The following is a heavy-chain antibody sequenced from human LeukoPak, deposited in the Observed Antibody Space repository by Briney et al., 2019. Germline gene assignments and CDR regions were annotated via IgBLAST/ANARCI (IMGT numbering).Heavy chain of an antibody. Sequence: GGSLRLSCAASGFTFSSYAMSWVRQAPGKGLEWVSAIVGSGSSTYYADSVKGRFTIPRDNSKNTLYLQMNSLRAEDAAVYYCAKGGGAQSSYYFDYWGQGTLVTVSS. D-gene: IGHD1-26*01. CDR3: AKGGGAQSSYYFDY. CDR2: IVGSGSST. V-gene: IGHV3-23*01. CDR1: GFTFSSYA. J-gene: IGHJ4*02.